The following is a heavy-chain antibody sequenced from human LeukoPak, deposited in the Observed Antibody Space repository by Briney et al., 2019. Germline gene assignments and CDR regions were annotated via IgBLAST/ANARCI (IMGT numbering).Heavy chain of an antibody. V-gene: IGHV3-53*01. CDR2: IYSGGST. CDR3: ARDLATLRDY. J-gene: IGHJ4*02. CDR1: GFTVSSNY. Sequence: GGPLRLSCAASGFTVSSNYMSWVRQAPGKGLEWVSVIYSGGSTYYADSVKGRFTISRDNSKNTLYLQMNSLRAEDTAVYYCARDLATLRDYWGQGTLVTVSS.